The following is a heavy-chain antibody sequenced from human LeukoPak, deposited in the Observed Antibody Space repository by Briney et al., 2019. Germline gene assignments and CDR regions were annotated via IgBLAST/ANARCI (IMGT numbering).Heavy chain of an antibody. D-gene: IGHD6-19*01. CDR1: GFTFSSYG. Sequence: GSLRLSCAASGFTFSSYGMHWVRQAPGKGLEWVAVVWYHGFDKYYADSVKGRFTISRDNSKNTVFLQMNSLRDEDTAVYYCATYSSGWYLVYWGQGTLVTVSS. CDR2: VWYHGFDK. CDR3: ATYSSGWYLVY. J-gene: IGHJ4*02. V-gene: IGHV3-33*03.